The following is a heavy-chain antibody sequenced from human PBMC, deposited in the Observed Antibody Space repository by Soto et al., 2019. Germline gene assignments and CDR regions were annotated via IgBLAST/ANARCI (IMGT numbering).Heavy chain of an antibody. CDR2: INHSGST. Sequence: PSETLSLTCAVYGGSFSGYYWSWIRQPPGKGLEWIGEINHSGSTNYNPSLKSRVTISVDTSKNQFSLKLSSVTAADTAVYYCATSDILTGYDDYYYGMDVWGQGTTVTVSS. CDR1: GGSFSGYY. J-gene: IGHJ6*02. D-gene: IGHD3-9*01. CDR3: ATSDILTGYDDYYYGMDV. V-gene: IGHV4-34*01.